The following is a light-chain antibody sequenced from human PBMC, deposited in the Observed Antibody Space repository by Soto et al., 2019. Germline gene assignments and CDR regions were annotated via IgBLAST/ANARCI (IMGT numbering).Light chain of an antibody. CDR1: QSISGW. Sequence: DIQMTQSPSTLSASVGDRVTISCRASQSISGWLAWYQQKPGKAPKLLIYKTSSLDSGVPSRFSGGGSGTEFTLTISSLQPDDFATYYCQQYKSYSGTFGQGTKVEIK. CDR2: KTS. J-gene: IGKJ1*01. V-gene: IGKV1-5*03. CDR3: QQYKSYSGT.